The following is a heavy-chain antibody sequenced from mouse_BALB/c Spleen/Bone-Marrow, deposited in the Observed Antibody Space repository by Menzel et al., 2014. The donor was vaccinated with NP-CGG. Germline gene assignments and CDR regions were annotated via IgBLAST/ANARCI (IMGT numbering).Heavy chain of an antibody. CDR2: ISTYYGDA. CDR3: ARDAMDY. J-gene: IGHJ4*01. Sequence: QVQLQQSGAELVRPGVSVKISCKGSGYTFTDYAMHWVKQSHAKSLEWIGVISTYYGDASYNQKFKGKATMTVDKSSSTAYMELARLTSEDSAIYYCARDAMDYWGQGTSVTISS. CDR1: GYTFTDYA. V-gene: IGHV1S137*01.